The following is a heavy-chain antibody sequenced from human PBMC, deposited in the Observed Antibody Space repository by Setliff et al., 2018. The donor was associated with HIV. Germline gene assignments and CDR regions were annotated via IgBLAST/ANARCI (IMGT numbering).Heavy chain of an antibody. V-gene: IGHV1-69*05. CDR3: VRDRYSYGYTPTWFDP. CDR1: GGTVSSYA. D-gene: IGHD5-18*01. CDR2: IIPIFGTA. J-gene: IGHJ5*02. Sequence: ASVKVSCKASGGTVSSYAISWVRQSPGQGLEWMGGIIPIFGTANYAQKFQGRVTITTDASTSTAFMELSSLRSEDTAVYYCVRDRYSYGYTPTWFDPWGQGTLVTVSS.